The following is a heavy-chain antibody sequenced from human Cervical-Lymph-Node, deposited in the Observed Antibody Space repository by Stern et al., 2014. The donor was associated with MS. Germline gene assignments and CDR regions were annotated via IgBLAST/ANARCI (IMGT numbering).Heavy chain of an antibody. J-gene: IGHJ5*02. D-gene: IGHD1-26*01. CDR2: INEDRSTT. V-gene: IGHV3-74*01. CDR3: ARDLSGRDDT. Sequence: EVQLVESGGGLVQPGGSLRLSCAVSGSTFRTYWMHWVRQVPGKELMWVSRINEDRSTTNYADSVKGRFTISRDNARNTLYLQMNSLRAEDTGIYYCARDLSGRDDTWGQGTLVTVSS. CDR1: GSTFRTYW.